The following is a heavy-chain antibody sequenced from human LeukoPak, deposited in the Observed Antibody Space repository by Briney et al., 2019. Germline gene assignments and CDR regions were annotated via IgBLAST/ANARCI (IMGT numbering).Heavy chain of an antibody. CDR2: IYTSGST. J-gene: IGHJ3*02. CDR1: GGSISSGSYY. V-gene: IGHV4-61*02. D-gene: IGHD2-15*01. CDR3: ARVGSDSDAFDI. Sequence: SETLSLTCTVSGGSISSGSYYWSWIRQPAGKGLEWIGRIYTSGSTNYNPSLKSRVTISVDTSKNQFSLKLSSVTAADTAVYYCARVGSDSDAFDIWGQGTMVTVSS.